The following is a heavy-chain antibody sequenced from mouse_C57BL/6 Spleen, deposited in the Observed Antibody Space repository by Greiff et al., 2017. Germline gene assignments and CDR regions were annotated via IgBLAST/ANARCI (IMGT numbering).Heavy chain of an antibody. J-gene: IGHJ2*01. CDR3: ARGHYGNYEWSRDFDY. CDR2: INPSSGYT. CDR1: GYTFTSYW. Sequence: QVQLQQSGAELAKPGASVKLSCKASGYTFTSYWMHWVKQRPGQGLEWIGYINPSSGYTKYNEKFKDKATLTADKSSSTAYMQLSSLTYEDSAVYYGARGHYGNYEWSRDFDYWGQGTTLTVSS. D-gene: IGHD2-1*01. V-gene: IGHV1-7*01.